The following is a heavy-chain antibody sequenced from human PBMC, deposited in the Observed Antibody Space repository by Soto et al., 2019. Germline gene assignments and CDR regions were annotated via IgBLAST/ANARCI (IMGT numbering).Heavy chain of an antibody. CDR3: ASDRGSYAVDY. D-gene: IGHD1-26*01. Sequence: QAQLVQSGAEVKKPGASVQVSCKASGYTFTSYGISWVRQAPGQGLEWMGWISDYNGNTNDSQRLQGRVTMTTGTPPSTAYLELTTLRSDDTAVYCWASDRGSYAVDYWGQGTLGTFSA. CDR1: GYTFTSYG. CDR2: ISDYNGNT. V-gene: IGHV1-18*01. J-gene: IGHJ4*02.